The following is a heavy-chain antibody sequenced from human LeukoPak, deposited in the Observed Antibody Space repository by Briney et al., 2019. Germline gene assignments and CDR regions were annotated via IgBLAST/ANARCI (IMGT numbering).Heavy chain of an antibody. CDR2: ISGSGETT. D-gene: IGHD3-22*01. CDR3: AKTDGYFDQ. V-gene: IGHV3-23*01. J-gene: IGHJ4*02. CDR1: GFSLSNYG. Sequence: GGSLRLSCAASGFSLSNYGMTWLRQTPAKGLEWVSAISGSGETTYYSDSVKGRFTISRDNSKNTLFLQMNSLRVEDAAMYYCAKTDGYFDQWGQGTLVAVSS.